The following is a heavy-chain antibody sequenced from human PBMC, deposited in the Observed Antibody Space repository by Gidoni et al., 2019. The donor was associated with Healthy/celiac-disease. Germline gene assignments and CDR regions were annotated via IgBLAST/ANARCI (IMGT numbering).Heavy chain of an antibody. Sequence: EVQLLESGGGLVQAGGSLRLSCAASGFACSRHAMSWVRQAPGKGLGWVSAISGSVGSTYYADSVKGRFTISRDNSKNTLYLQMNSLRAEDTAVYYCAKVLNPRGSSHAFDIWGQGTMVTVSS. CDR3: AKVLNPRGSSHAFDI. CDR2: ISGSVGST. D-gene: IGHD1-26*01. CDR1: GFACSRHA. V-gene: IGHV3-23*01. J-gene: IGHJ3*02.